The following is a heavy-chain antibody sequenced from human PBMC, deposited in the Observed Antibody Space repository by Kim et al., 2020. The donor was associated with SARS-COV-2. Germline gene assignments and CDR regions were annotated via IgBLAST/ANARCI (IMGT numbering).Heavy chain of an antibody. J-gene: IGHJ4*02. V-gene: IGHV3-30*02. D-gene: IGHD5-18*01. CDR3: AKDRSYGYYFDY. Sequence: YYADSVKGRFTISRDNSKNTLYLEMNSLGAEDAAVYYCAKDRSYGYYFDYWGQGTLVTVSS.